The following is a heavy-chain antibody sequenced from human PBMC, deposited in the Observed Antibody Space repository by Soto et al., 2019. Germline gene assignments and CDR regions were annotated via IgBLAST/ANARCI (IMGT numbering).Heavy chain of an antibody. Sequence: PSETLSPTWTVAGGSICSGGYYRIRIRQHPGKGLEGIGYIYYSGSTYYNPSLKTRVTISVDTSKNQFPLKLSSVTAADTAVYFCVRGRGDTVTSDSYAFGILGEGPMVTGS. J-gene: IGHJ3*02. CDR2: IYYSGST. D-gene: IGHD4-17*01. CDR3: VRGRGDTVTSDSYAFGI. V-gene: IGHV4-31*02. CDR1: GGSICSGGYY.